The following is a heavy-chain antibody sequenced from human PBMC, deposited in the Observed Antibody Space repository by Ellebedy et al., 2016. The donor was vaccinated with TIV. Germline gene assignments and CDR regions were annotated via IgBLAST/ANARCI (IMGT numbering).Heavy chain of an antibody. CDR2: ISYDATDK. V-gene: IGHV3-30-3*01. CDR1: GFTFRSHA. Sequence: GGSLRLXXVASGFTFRSHAMHWVRQAPGKGLEWVAIISYDATDKYFADSVKGRFTISRDNSKNTLYLEMNSLRPEDTAVYHCARGDSGYDFGLDYWGQGTLVTVSS. D-gene: IGHD5-12*01. CDR3: ARGDSGYDFGLDY. J-gene: IGHJ4*02.